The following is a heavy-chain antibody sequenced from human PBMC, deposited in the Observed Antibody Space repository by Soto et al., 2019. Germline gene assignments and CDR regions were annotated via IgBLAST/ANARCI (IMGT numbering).Heavy chain of an antibody. CDR2: INHSGST. CDR1: GGSFSGYY. CDR3: ARGRRITMVRGVITNYMDV. D-gene: IGHD3-10*01. J-gene: IGHJ6*03. Sequence: SETLSLTCAVYGGSFSGYYWSWIRQPPGKGLEWIGEINHSGSTNYNPSLKSRVTISVDTSKNQFSLKLSSVTAADTAVYYCARGRRITMVRGVITNYMDVWGKGTTVTVSS. V-gene: IGHV4-34*01.